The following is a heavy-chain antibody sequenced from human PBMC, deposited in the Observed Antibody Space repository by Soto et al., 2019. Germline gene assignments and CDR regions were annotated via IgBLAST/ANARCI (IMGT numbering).Heavy chain of an antibody. CDR2: IYPGDSDT. CDR1: GYSVANYW. V-gene: IGHV5-51*01. D-gene: IGHD3-10*01. Sequence: GESLKISCQGSGYSVANYWSAWVRQMPGKGLEWVGVIYPGDSDTRYSPSFRGQVTISADKSISHVYLQWSSLKASDTAMYYCARNRLRQYYYGMDVWGQGTTVTVSS. CDR3: ARNRLRQYYYGMDV. J-gene: IGHJ6*02.